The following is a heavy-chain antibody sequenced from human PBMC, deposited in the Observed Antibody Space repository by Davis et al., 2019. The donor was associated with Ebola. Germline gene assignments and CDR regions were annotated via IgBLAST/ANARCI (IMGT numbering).Heavy chain of an antibody. J-gene: IGHJ4*02. D-gene: IGHD6-19*01. Sequence: AASVKVSCKASGYTFTDYYMNWVRQAPGQGLEWMGIIAPSGDFTRFAPKFQGRITLTTDTSTNTVYMELTSLKSEDTAVYYCARGRNGGWDFDYWGQGTLVTVSS. CDR3: ARGRNGGWDFDY. CDR2: IAPSGDFT. V-gene: IGHV1-46*01. CDR1: GYTFTDYY.